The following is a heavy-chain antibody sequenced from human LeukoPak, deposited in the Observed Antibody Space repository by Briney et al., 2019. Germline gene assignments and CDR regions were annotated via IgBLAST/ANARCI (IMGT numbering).Heavy chain of an antibody. CDR2: IYHSGST. J-gene: IGHJ5*02. CDR3: ARTPRYSGSP. CDR1: GGSISSTSYY. D-gene: IGHD1-26*01. Sequence: KPSETLSLTCTVSGGSISSTSYYWGWIRQPPGKGLEWIGSIYHSGSTYYNPSLKSRVTISVDTSKNQFSLKLSSVTAADTAVYYCARTPRYSGSPWGQGTLVTVSS. V-gene: IGHV4-39*07.